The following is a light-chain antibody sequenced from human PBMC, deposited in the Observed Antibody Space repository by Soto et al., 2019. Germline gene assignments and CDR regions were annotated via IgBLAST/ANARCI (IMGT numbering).Light chain of an antibody. CDR3: SSYAGSNNFVV. Sequence: QSALTQPPFASGSPGQSVTISCAGSSSDVGAYDSVSWYQQHPGKAPKLIISEVDKRPSGVPDRFSGSKSGNTASLTVSGLQTEDDADYYCSSYAGSNNFVVFGTGTKLTVL. CDR1: SSDVGAYDS. CDR2: EVD. J-gene: IGLJ1*01. V-gene: IGLV2-8*01.